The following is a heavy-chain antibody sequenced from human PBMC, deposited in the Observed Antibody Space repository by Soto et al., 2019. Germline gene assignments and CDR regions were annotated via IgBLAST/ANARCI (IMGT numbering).Heavy chain of an antibody. Sequence: QVQLQQWGAGLLKPSETLSLTCAVYGGSFSGYYWSWIRQPPGKGLEWIGEINHSGSTNYNPSLKSRVTISVDTYKNQFSLKLSSVTAADTAVYYCARRASTVTYYFDYWGQGTLVTVSS. CDR1: GGSFSGYY. V-gene: IGHV4-34*01. J-gene: IGHJ4*02. CDR3: ARRASTVTYYFDY. D-gene: IGHD4-17*01. CDR2: INHSGST.